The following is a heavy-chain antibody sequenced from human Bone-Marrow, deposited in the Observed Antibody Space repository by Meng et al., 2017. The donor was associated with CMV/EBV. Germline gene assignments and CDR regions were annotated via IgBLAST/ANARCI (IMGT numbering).Heavy chain of an antibody. Sequence: SETLSLTCAVYGGSFSGYYWSWIRQPPGKGLEWIGEINHSGSTNYNPSLKSRVTISVDTSKNQFSLKLSSVTAADTAVYYCARTGTTSAETPFDYCGQGTLVTVSS. CDR3: ARTGTTSAETPFDY. V-gene: IGHV4-34*01. J-gene: IGHJ4*02. CDR1: GGSFSGYY. CDR2: INHSGST. D-gene: IGHD1-1*01.